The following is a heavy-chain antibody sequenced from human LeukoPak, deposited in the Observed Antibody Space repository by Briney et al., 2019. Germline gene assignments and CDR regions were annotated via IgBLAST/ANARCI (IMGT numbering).Heavy chain of an antibody. CDR2: ISGGGGST. D-gene: IGHD1-26*01. V-gene: IGHV3-23*01. CDR1: GFTFSSYA. Sequence: GGSLRLSCAASGFTFSSYAMSWVRQAPGKGLEWVSAISGGGGSTYYADSVKGRFTISRDNSKNTLYLQMNSLRAEDTAVYYCAKDKDSGSYYRGYFDYWGQGTLVTVSS. CDR3: AKDKDSGSYYRGYFDY. J-gene: IGHJ4*02.